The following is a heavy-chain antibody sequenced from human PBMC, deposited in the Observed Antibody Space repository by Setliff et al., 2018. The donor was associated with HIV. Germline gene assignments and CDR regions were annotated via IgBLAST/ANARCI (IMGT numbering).Heavy chain of an antibody. J-gene: IGHJ4*02. CDR1: GFTFSNYP. CDR2: ITSSSDTT. Sequence: GGSLRLSCVASGFTFSNYPMKWIRQAPGKGLECVSYITSSSDTTYYGDSVQGRFTTSRDNAKNSLYLQMNSLRADDTAVYYCARSMSGWSVDYWGQGIQVAVSS. CDR3: ARSMSGWSVDY. V-gene: IGHV3-48*01. D-gene: IGHD6-19*01.